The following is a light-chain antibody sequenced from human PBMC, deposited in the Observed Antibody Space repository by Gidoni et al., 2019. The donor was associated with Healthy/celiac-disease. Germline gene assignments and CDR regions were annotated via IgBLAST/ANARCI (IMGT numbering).Light chain of an antibody. CDR3: QQYGSLWT. J-gene: IGKJ1*01. Sequence: EIVLTQSPGTLSLSPGERATLSCRASQSVSSSYLAWYQQQPGQAPRLLIYGASSRATGLPDRFSGSGSGTDFPLTISRLEPEDFAVYYCQQYGSLWTFGQGTKVEIK. CDR1: QSVSSSY. V-gene: IGKV3-20*01. CDR2: GAS.